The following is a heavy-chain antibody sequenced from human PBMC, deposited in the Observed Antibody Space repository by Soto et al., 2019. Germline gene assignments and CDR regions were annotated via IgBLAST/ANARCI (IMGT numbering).Heavy chain of an antibody. V-gene: IGHV1-18*01. CDR2: ISAYNGNT. CDR3: ARGLSSSWPAEYNWFDP. CDR1: GYTFTSYG. Sequence: QVQLVQSGAEVKKPGASVKVSCKASGYTFTSYGISWVRQAPGQGLEWMGWISAYNGNTNYAQKLQGRVTMTTDTSKSTAYMELRSRRSDDTAVYFCARGLSSSWPAEYNWFDPWGQGTLVTVSS. J-gene: IGHJ5*02. D-gene: IGHD6-13*01.